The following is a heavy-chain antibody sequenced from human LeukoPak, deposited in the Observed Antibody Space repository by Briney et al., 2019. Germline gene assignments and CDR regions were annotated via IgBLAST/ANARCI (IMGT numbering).Heavy chain of an antibody. D-gene: IGHD3-16*01. Sequence: GASVKVSCKASGGTFSSYTISWVRQAPGQGLEWMGRIIPILGIANYAQKFQGRVTITADKSTSTAYMELSSLRSEDTAVYYCARDMRGISHDAFDIWGQGTMVTVSS. CDR3: ARDMRGISHDAFDI. J-gene: IGHJ3*02. CDR2: IIPILGIA. V-gene: IGHV1-69*04. CDR1: GGTFSSYT.